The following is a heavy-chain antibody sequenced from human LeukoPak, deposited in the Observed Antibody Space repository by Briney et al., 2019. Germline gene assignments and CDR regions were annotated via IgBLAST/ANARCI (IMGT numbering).Heavy chain of an antibody. Sequence: PSETLSPTCTVSGGSISSYYWSWIRQPPGKGPEWIGYIYYSGSTNYNPSLKSRVTISVDTSKNQFSLKLSSVTAADTAVYYCARGAYSGSYGYWGQGTLVTVSS. CDR1: GGSISSYY. CDR3: ARGAYSGSYGY. CDR2: IYYSGST. J-gene: IGHJ4*02. D-gene: IGHD1-26*01. V-gene: IGHV4-59*01.